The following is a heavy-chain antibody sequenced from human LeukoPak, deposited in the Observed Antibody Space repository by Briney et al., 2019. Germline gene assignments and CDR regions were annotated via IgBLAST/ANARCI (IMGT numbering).Heavy chain of an antibody. CDR3: ARKDGDL. CDR2: IYYSGDT. V-gene: IGHV4-59*08. Sequence: KPSETLSLTCTVSGGSISNYHWSWIRQSPGKGLEWIGYIYYSGDTNYNPSLKSRLTISLDTSKNQVSLRLSSVTAADTAVYHCARKDGDLGGQGTLVTVSS. J-gene: IGHJ4*02. CDR1: GGSISNYH.